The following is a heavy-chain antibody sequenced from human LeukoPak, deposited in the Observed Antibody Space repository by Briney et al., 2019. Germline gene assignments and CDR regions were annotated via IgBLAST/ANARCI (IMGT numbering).Heavy chain of an antibody. CDR3: ARGLGAHSPDYDYLWGSYRYTGGFDY. V-gene: IGHV4-34*01. J-gene: IGHJ4*02. Sequence: PSETLSLTCAVYGGSFSGYYWSWIRQPPGKGLERIGEINHSGSTNYNPSLKSRVTISVDTSKNQFSLKMNSVTAADTAVYYCARGLGAHSPDYDYLWGSYRYTGGFDYWGQGTLVTVSS. CDR2: INHSGST. D-gene: IGHD3-16*02. CDR1: GGSFSGYY.